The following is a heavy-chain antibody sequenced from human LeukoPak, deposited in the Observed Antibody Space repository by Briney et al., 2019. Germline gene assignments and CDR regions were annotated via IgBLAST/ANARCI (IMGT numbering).Heavy chain of an antibody. CDR1: GGSISSYY. CDR2: IYYSEST. J-gene: IGHJ3*02. CDR3: ARRIGYCGGDCYSDAFDI. V-gene: IGHV4-59*08. Sequence: SETLSLTCTVSGGSISSYYWSWIRQPPGKGLEWIGYIYYSESTKYNPSLKSRVTISVDTSKNQFSLRLSSVTAADTAVYYCARRIGYCGGDCYSDAFDIWGQGTMVTVSS. D-gene: IGHD2-21*02.